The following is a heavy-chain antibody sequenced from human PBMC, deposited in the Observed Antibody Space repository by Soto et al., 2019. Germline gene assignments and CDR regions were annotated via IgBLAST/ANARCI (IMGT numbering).Heavy chain of an antibody. V-gene: IGHV3-30-3*01. CDR3: ARGAEMATTFNYFDY. CDR1: GFTFSSYA. CDR2: ISYDGSNE. J-gene: IGHJ4*02. Sequence: QVQLVESGGGVVQPGRSLRLSCAASGFTFSSYAMHWVRQAPGKGLEWVAVISYDGSNEYYADSVKGRFTISRDNSKNTLYLQMNSLRAEDTAVYYCARGAEMATTFNYFDYWGQGTLVTVSS. D-gene: IGHD1-1*01.